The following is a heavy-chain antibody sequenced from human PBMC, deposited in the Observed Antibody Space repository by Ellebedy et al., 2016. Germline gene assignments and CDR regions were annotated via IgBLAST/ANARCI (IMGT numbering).Heavy chain of an antibody. V-gene: IGHV3-23*01. Sequence: GESLKISCAASGFTFSSYAMSWVRQTPGKGLEWVASVGGSGSTTYYADSVRGRFTVSRDNFKNTVSLRMDSLSVEDTALYHCAKQGPGVGASWEWLFDPWGQGTLVTVSS. CDR1: GFTFSSYA. CDR3: AKQGPGVGASWEWLFDP. CDR2: VGGSGSTT. D-gene: IGHD1-26*01. J-gene: IGHJ5*02.